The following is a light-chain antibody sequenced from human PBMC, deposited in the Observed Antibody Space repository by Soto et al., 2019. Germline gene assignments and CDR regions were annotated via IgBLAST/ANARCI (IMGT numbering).Light chain of an antibody. CDR1: QTVTNTY. CDR3: QQYGTLPPT. V-gene: IGKV3-20*01. Sequence: EIVLTQSPGTLSLSPGERGTISCRASQTVTNTYLAWYQQKSGQAPNFLIYGASNRATGIPDRFSGSGSGTDLTLTISRLESEDFAVYYCQQYGTLPPTFGGGTKVEI. J-gene: IGKJ4*01. CDR2: GAS.